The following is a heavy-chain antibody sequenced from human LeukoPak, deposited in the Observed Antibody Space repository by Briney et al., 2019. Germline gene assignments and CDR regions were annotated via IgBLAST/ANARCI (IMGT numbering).Heavy chain of an antibody. D-gene: IGHD5-18*01. Sequence: SETLSLTCTVSGGSINNGGYYWSWIRQHPGKGLEWIGYIYYSGSTDYNPSLKSRVTISVDTSKNQFSLKLTSVTAADAAVYYCARADTVMGWFDYWSQGTLVTVSS. CDR2: IYYSGST. CDR3: ARADTVMGWFDY. V-gene: IGHV4-31*03. CDR1: GGSINNGGYY. J-gene: IGHJ4*02.